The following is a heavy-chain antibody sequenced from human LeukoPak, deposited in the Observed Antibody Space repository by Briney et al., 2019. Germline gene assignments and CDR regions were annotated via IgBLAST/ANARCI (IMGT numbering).Heavy chain of an antibody. Sequence: PSETLSLTCTVSGDSITSGAFYWAWIRQSPGQGLEWIVNVYYSGSTQYNPSLRGRVSISIDKTKNQFSLNLNSVSVADTAIYYCARRDYAAWFDPWGQGTLVTVSS. V-gene: IGHV4-39*01. J-gene: IGHJ5*02. CDR3: ARRDYAAWFDP. D-gene: IGHD4/OR15-4a*01. CDR2: VYYSGST. CDR1: GDSITSGAFY.